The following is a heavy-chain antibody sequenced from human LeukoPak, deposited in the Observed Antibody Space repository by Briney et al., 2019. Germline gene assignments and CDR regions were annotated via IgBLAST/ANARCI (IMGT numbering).Heavy chain of an antibody. Sequence: GGSLRLSCTAFGFTFGGYAVSWVRQAPGKGLEWVSSISGGSEDTYYADSVKGRFTISRDNSKTTLYLQMNSLRAEDTAVYYCARTIAQYSNSWLYFYYGLDVWGQGTTVTVSS. CDR1: GFTFGGYA. D-gene: IGHD6-13*01. J-gene: IGHJ6*02. CDR2: ISGGSEDT. CDR3: ARTIAQYSNSWLYFYYGLDV. V-gene: IGHV3-23*01.